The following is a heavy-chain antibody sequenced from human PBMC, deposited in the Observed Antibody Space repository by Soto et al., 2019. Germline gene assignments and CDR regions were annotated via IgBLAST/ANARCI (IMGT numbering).Heavy chain of an antibody. D-gene: IGHD2-21*01. CDR3: AREVAYGLIGY. Sequence: QVQLVQSGAEVKKPGASVKVSCKPSGYTFTRYAISWVRQAPGQGLEWMGWINAYNGNTHYAQKLQGILTMPTDTSTSTAYMDLRSLRSDDTAVYYCAREVAYGLIGYWGQGTLVNVSS. J-gene: IGHJ4*02. CDR1: GYTFTRYA. CDR2: INAYNGNT. V-gene: IGHV1-18*01.